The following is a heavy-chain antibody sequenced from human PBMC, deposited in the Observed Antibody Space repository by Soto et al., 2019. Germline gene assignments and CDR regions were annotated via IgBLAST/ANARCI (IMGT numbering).Heavy chain of an antibody. V-gene: IGHV3-23*01. D-gene: IGHD5-18*01. CDR2: ISDSGHST. J-gene: IGHJ4*02. Sequence: GGALRLSCAASGFTFYNFAMSWVRQAPGKGLAWVSGISDSGHSTYYAGSARGRFTISRDNSKNTRYLQMNSLRAEDTAVYYCAKVLFGFTYGKFDYWGQGTLVTVSS. CDR1: GFTFYNFA. CDR3: AKVLFGFTYGKFDY.